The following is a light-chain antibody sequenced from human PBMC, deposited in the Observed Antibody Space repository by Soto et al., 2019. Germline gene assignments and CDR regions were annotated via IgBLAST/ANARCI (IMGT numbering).Light chain of an antibody. J-gene: IGKJ1*01. V-gene: IGKV3-20*01. CDR2: GAS. Sequence: EIVLTQSPGPLSLSPGERATLSCRASQSVGSDYLAWYQQKPGQAPRIIIFGASGRATGIPDRFSGSRSGTDFTLTISRLEPEDVAVYYCQQYGSLSWTFGQGTKVDIK. CDR1: QSVGSDY. CDR3: QQYGSLSWT.